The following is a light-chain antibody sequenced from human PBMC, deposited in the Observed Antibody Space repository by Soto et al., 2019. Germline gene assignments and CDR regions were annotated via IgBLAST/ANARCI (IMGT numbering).Light chain of an antibody. J-gene: IGKJ1*01. V-gene: IGKV3-20*01. CDR2: GAS. CDR3: QQYGSSPKT. Sequence: EIVLTQSPGTLSLSPGERATLSCRASQSVSSSYLAWYQQKPGQAPRLLIYGASSRATGIPDRFSGSGPGTDFTLTISRLEPEDFAVYYCQQYGSSPKTFGQGTKVDNK. CDR1: QSVSSSY.